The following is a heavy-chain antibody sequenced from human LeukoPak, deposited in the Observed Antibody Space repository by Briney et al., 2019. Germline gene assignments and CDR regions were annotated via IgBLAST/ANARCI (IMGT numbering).Heavy chain of an antibody. Sequence: PSGTLSLTCAVSGGSISSSNWWSWVRQPPGKGLEWIGSIYNSGTTYYNPSLKSRVTISVDTSKNQFSLKLTSVTAADTAVYYCARHRVGHCTSVTCPTFEYWGQGTLVTVSS. J-gene: IGHJ4*02. CDR1: GGSISSSNW. D-gene: IGHD2-8*02. CDR2: IYNSGTT. V-gene: IGHV4-4*02. CDR3: ARHRVGHCTSVTCPTFEY.